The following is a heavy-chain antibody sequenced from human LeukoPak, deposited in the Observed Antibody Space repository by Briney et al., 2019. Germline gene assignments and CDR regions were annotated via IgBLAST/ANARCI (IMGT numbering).Heavy chain of an antibody. D-gene: IGHD4-11*01. CDR3: ARDPRVTTRMENRFDY. J-gene: IGHJ4*02. V-gene: IGHV1-46*01. CDR1: GYTFTSYD. Sequence: VASVKVSCKASGYTFTSYDMHWVRQAPGQGLEWMGIINPSGGSTSYAQKFQGRVTMARDMSTSTVYMELSSLRSEDTAVYYCARDPRVTTRMENRFDYWGQGTLVTVSS. CDR2: INPSGGST.